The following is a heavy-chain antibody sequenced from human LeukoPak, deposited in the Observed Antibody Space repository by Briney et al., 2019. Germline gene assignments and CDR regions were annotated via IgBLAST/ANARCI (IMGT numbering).Heavy chain of an antibody. V-gene: IGHV4-59*01. D-gene: IGHD1-26*01. Sequence: SETLSLTCTVSGGSISSYYWSWIRQPPGKGLEWIGYIYYSGSTNYNPSLKSRVTISVDTSKNQFSLKLSSVTAADTAVYYCAREGSGSYWERTTYFDYWGQGTLVTVSS. CDR1: GGSISSYY. CDR3: AREGSGSYWERTTYFDY. J-gene: IGHJ4*02. CDR2: IYYSGST.